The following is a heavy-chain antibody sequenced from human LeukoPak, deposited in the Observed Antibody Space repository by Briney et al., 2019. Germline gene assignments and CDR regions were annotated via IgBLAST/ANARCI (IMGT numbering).Heavy chain of an antibody. Sequence: GSLRLSFAASGFTFSSYSMNWVRRAPGKGLEWVSSISSSSSTIYYADSVKGRFTISRDNAKNSLYLQMNSLRAEDTAVYYCARDQKFYYGSGSYYTWGQGTLVTVSS. CDR1: GFTFSSYS. CDR2: ISSSSSTI. V-gene: IGHV3-48*01. D-gene: IGHD3-10*01. J-gene: IGHJ5*02. CDR3: ARDQKFYYGSGSYYT.